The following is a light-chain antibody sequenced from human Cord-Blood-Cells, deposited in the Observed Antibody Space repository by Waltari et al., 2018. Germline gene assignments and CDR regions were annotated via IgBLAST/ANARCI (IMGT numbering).Light chain of an antibody. CDR1: SSDVGGYNY. CDR2: DVS. J-gene: IGLJ1*01. CDR3: SSYTSSSTYV. V-gene: IGLV2-14*01. Sequence: QSALTQPASVSGSPGQSITISCTGTSSDVGGYNYVYWYQQHPGKAPKLMIYDVSNRPAGVSNRFPGAKSGNTASLTISGLQAEDEADYYCSSYTSSSTYVFGTGTKVTVL.